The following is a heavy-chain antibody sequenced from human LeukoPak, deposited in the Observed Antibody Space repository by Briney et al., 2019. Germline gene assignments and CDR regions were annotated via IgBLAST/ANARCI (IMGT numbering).Heavy chain of an antibody. D-gene: IGHD6-19*01. Sequence: SETLSLTCTVSGGFISSNSAYWSWIRQPPGKALEWIGNIFYSGSTYYNPSLKSRVTISVDTSKNQFSLKLSSVTAADTAVYYCARYSGWYYFDYWGQGTLVTVSS. CDR2: IFYSGST. CDR3: ARYSGWYYFDY. V-gene: IGHV4-39*07. J-gene: IGHJ4*02. CDR1: GGFISSNSAY.